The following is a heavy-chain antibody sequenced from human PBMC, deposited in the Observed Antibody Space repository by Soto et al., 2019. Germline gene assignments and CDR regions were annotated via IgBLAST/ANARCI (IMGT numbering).Heavy chain of an antibody. CDR1: GYSFTNYW. D-gene: IGHD3-22*01. CDR2: IDPSDSYT. Sequence: GESLKISCKGSGYSFTNYWITWVRQMPGKGLEWMGKIDPSDSYTNYSPSFQGHVTFSAEKSISTAYLQWSSLKASDTAMYYCARLDLESGYSFDYWGQGTLVTVSS. V-gene: IGHV5-10-1*01. CDR3: ARLDLESGYSFDY. J-gene: IGHJ4*02.